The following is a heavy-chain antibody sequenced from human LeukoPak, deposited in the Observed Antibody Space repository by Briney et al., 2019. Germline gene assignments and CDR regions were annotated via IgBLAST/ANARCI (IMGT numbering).Heavy chain of an antibody. CDR2: INPNSGGT. Sequence: GASVKVSCKASGYTFTGYYMHRVRQAPGQGLEWMGWINPNSGGTNYAQKFQGRVTMTRDTSISTAYMELSRLRSDDTAVYYCARVSGIVVVPAAIGTGYWGQGTLVTVSS. D-gene: IGHD2-2*01. J-gene: IGHJ4*02. CDR1: GYTFTGYY. CDR3: ARVSGIVVVPAAIGTGY. V-gene: IGHV1-2*02.